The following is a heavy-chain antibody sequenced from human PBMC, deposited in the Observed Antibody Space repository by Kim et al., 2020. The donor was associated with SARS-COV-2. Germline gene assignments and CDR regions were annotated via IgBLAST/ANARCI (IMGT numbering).Heavy chain of an antibody. D-gene: IGHD5-12*01. CDR3: TSDLPGLGSGYDLVDY. Sequence: GGSLRLSCEASGYTFRSAWMNWVRQAPGKGLEWVGRIKSDVTTDYPSAVKVRFTVSRDDSKNTLYLQMNSLKTEDTAVYYCTSDLPGLGSGYDLVDYWGQGALVIVSS. J-gene: IGHJ4*02. V-gene: IGHV3-15*01. CDR1: GYTFRSAW. CDR2: IKSDVTT.